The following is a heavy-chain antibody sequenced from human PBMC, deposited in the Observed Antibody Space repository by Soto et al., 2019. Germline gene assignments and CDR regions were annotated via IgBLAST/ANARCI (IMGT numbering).Heavy chain of an antibody. CDR1: SESINISNC. CDR2: IHHSGSI. D-gene: IGHD3-3*01. V-gene: IGHV4-30-4*01. CDR3: ARVDDGGAGSEV. Sequence: SETMSLTCAASSESINISNCCSSVRQPPGKGLAWIGYIHHSGSILYNPSLKSRVTISVDTSKNQFSLHLSSVTAADPAVHFCARVDDGGAGSEVLGQGTTVIVSS. J-gene: IGHJ6*01.